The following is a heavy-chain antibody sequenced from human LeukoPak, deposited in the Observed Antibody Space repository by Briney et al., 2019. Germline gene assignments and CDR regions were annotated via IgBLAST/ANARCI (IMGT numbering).Heavy chain of an antibody. D-gene: IGHD6-19*01. CDR1: GFTFSSYS. J-gene: IGHJ4*02. V-gene: IGHV3-48*01. CDR2: ISSGSSTI. Sequence: GGSLRLSCAGSGFTFSSYSMNWVRQAPGKGLEWVSYISSGSSTIYYADSLKGRFTISRDNAKNSLYLQMNSLRAEDTAVYYCARDASGWDAVDYWGQGTLVTVSS. CDR3: ARDASGWDAVDY.